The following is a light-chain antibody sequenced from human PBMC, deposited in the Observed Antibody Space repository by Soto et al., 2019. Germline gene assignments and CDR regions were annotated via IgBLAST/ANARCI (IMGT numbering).Light chain of an antibody. CDR2: GPS. J-gene: IGKJ5*01. CDR3: HQYHEWPMT. V-gene: IGKV3-15*01. CDR1: QSVNTN. Sequence: EIVMTQSPATLSVSPGERATVSCKTSQSVNTNLAWYQQKPGQVPRLLIYGPSTRAIGIPDRFSGSGSGTEVTLTITSLQSEEFAVYYCHQYHEWPMTFGQGTRLEIK.